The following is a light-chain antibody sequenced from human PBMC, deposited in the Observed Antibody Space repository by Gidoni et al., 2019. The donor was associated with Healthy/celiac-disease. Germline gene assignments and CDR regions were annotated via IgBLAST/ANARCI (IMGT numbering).Light chain of an antibody. J-gene: IGKJ2*01. CDR2: GAS. Sequence: EIVMTQSPATLSVFPGERATLSCRASQSVSSNLAWYQQKPGQAPRLLIYGASTRATGIPARFSGSGSGTEFTLTFSSLQSEDFAVYYCQQYNNWPPVTFGQGTKLEIK. CDR3: QQYNNWPPVT. CDR1: QSVSSN. V-gene: IGKV3-15*01.